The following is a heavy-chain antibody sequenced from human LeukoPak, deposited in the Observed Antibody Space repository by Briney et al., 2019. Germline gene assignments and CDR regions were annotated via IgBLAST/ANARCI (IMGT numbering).Heavy chain of an antibody. V-gene: IGHV4-59*01. Sequence: SETLSLTCTVSGGSISSYYWSWIRQPPGKGLEWIGYIYYSGGTNYNPSLKSRVTISVDTSKNQFSLKLSSVTAADTAVYYCARDSRYYYGSGSYYSYYYYGMDVWGQGTTVTVSS. CDR2: IYYSGGT. CDR1: GGSISSYY. D-gene: IGHD3-10*01. CDR3: ARDSRYYYGSGSYYSYYYYGMDV. J-gene: IGHJ6*02.